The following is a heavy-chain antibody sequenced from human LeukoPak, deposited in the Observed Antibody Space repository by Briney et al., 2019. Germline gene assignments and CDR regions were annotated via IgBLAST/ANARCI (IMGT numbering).Heavy chain of an antibody. CDR3: GRVTPGHNWFDP. Sequence: ASVKVSCKASGYTFTGYYMHWVRQAPGQGLEWMGWINPNSGGTNYAQKFQGRVTMTRDTSISTAYMELSRLRSDDTAVYYCGRVTPGHNWFDPWGQGTLVTVSS. CDR1: GYTFTGYY. J-gene: IGHJ5*02. V-gene: IGHV1-2*02. CDR2: INPNSGGT.